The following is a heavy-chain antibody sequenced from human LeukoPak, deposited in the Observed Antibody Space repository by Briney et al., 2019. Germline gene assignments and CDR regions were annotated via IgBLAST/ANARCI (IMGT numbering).Heavy chain of an antibody. J-gene: IGHJ4*02. V-gene: IGHV3-48*01. D-gene: IGHD4-11*01. Sequence: GGSLRLSCAASGYTFSAYSMNWVRQAPEKGLEWVSYIGSSSSPIYYADSVKGRFTISRDNAKNSLYLQMDSLRAEDTAVYYCARDQAYSFDYWGQGTLVTVSS. CDR3: ARDQAYSFDY. CDR2: IGSSSSPI. CDR1: GYTFSAYS.